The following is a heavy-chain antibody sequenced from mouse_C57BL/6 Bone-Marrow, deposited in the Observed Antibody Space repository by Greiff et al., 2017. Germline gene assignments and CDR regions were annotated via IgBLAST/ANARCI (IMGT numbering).Heavy chain of an antibody. J-gene: IGHJ1*03. CDR2: ISSGSSTI. V-gene: IGHV5-17*01. D-gene: IGHD1-1*01. Sequence: EVNLMESGGGLVKPGGSLKLSCAASGFTFSDYGMHWVRQAPEKGLEWVAYISSGSSTIYYADTVKGRFTISRDNAKNTLFLQMTSLRSEDTAMYYCARGSTDYYGSSPLFDVWGTGTTVTVSS. CDR3: ARGSTDYYGSSPLFDV. CDR1: GFTFSDYG.